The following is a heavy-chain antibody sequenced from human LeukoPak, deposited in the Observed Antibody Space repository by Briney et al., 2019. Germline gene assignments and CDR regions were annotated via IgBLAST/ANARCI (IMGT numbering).Heavy chain of an antibody. CDR2: IKSKTDGGTT. J-gene: IGHJ5*02. CDR1: GFTFSNAW. V-gene: IGHV3-15*01. CDR3: TTPIAVAETSWFDP. D-gene: IGHD6-19*01. Sequence: GGSLRLSCAASGFTFSNAWMSWVRQAPGKGLEWVGRIKSKTDGGTTDYAAPVKGRFTISRDDSKNTLYLQMNSLKTEDTAVYYCTTPIAVAETSWFDPWGQGTLVTVS.